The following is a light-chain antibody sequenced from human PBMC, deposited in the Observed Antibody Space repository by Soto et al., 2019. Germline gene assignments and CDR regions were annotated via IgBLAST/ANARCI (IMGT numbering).Light chain of an antibody. CDR3: CSYVGSSIFHVI. CDR1: SSDVGRYNL. V-gene: IGLV2-23*03. CDR2: EGS. J-gene: IGLJ2*01. Sequence: QSALTQPASVSGSPGQSITISCTGSSSDVGRYNLVSWYQQHPGKAPKVMIYEGSKRPSGVSNRFSGSNSDNTASLTISGLHAEDEAHYYCCSYVGSSIFHVIFGGGTKLTVL.